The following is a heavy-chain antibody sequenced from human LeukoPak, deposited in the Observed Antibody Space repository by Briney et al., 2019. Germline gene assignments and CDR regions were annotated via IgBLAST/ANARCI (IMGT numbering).Heavy chain of an antibody. CDR2: IYSGGST. V-gene: IGHV3-66*01. D-gene: IGHD3-22*01. CDR3: ARDRIRDSSGYYYDAFDI. CDR1: GFTFGDYA. J-gene: IGHJ3*02. Sequence: GGSLRLSCTASGFTFGDYAMNWVRQAPGKGLEWVSVIYSGGSTYHADSVKGRFTISRDNSKNTLYLQMNSLRAEDTAVYYCARDRIRDSSGYYYDAFDIWGQGTMVTVSS.